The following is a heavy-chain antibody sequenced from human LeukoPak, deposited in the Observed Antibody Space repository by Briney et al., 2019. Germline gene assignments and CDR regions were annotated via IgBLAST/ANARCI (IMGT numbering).Heavy chain of an antibody. Sequence: GGSLRLSCAASGFTFSDYYMGWIRQAPGKGLEWVSYITTSSSYTNYADSVKGRFTISRDDAKNSLSLQMNSLRAEDTAVYYCARVRGYCSSTSCWGHYFDYWGQGTLVTVSS. D-gene: IGHD2-2*01. J-gene: IGHJ4*02. V-gene: IGHV3-11*05. CDR1: GFTFSDYY. CDR2: ITTSSSYT. CDR3: ARVRGYCSSTSCWGHYFDY.